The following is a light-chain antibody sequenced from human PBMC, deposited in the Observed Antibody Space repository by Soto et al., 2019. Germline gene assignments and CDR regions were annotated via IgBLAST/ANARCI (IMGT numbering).Light chain of an antibody. CDR3: QQYNNWPPYT. V-gene: IGKV3-15*01. CDR2: GSS. J-gene: IGKJ2*01. CDR1: QSVGSN. Sequence: EIVMTQSPATLSVSPGERATLSRRASQSVGSNLAWYQQKPGQAPRLLIYGSSTTATGIPARFSGSGSETEFTLTISSLQSEDFAVYFCQQYNNWPPYTFGQGTKLEMK.